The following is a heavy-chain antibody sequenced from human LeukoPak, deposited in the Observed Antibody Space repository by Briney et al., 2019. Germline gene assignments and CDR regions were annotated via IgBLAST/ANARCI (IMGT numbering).Heavy chain of an antibody. CDR3: ARDEEYDSSGSPFDY. CDR2: ISSSSSTI. CDR1: GFTFSSYA. J-gene: IGHJ4*02. V-gene: IGHV3-48*02. D-gene: IGHD3-22*01. Sequence: GGSLRLSCAASGFTFSSYAMIWVRQAPGKGLEWVSYISSSSSTIYYADSVKGRFTISRDNAKNSLYLQMNSLRDEDTAVYYCARDEEYDSSGSPFDYWGQGTLVTVSS.